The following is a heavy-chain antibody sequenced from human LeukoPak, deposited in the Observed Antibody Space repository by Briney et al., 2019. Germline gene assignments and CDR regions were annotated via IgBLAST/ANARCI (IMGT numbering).Heavy chain of an antibody. CDR1: GFTFSTYW. D-gene: IGHD3-10*01. CDR2: IKGDGTIT. V-gene: IGHV3-74*03. CDR3: ARAAYYYGSGSSV. J-gene: IGHJ4*02. Sequence: PGGSLRLSCAASGFTFSTYWMHWVRQAPGKGLVWVSRIKGDGTITTYADSVRGRFTISRDNAKNSLYLQMNSLRAEDTAVYYCARAAYYYGSGSSVWGQGTLVTVSS.